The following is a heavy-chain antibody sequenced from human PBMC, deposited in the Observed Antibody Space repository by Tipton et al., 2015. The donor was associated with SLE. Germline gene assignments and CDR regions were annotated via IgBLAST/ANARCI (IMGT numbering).Heavy chain of an antibody. Sequence: TLSLTCAVYGGSFSGYYWSWIRQPPGKGLEWIGESNPSGSTNYNPSLKSRVTMSVDTSKNQFSLRVTSVTAADTAVYYCARDGPDTSGYYLDYWGQGILVTVSS. CDR1: GGSFSGYY. CDR3: ARDGPDTSGYYLDY. D-gene: IGHD3-22*01. V-gene: IGHV4-34*09. J-gene: IGHJ4*02. CDR2: SNPSGST.